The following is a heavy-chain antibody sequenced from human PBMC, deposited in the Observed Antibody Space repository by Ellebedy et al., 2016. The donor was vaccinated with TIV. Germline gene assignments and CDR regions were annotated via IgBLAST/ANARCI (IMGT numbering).Heavy chain of an antibody. J-gene: IGHJ4*02. CDR1: GGSISSSSYY. D-gene: IGHD5-18*01. CDR3: ASLSGYSYGPSVFDY. CDR2: IYYSGST. V-gene: IGHV4-39*01. Sequence: MPSETLSLTCTVSGGSISSSSYYWGWIRQPPGKGLEWIGSIYYSGSTNSNPSLKNRVTISVDTSKNQFSLQLNSVTPEDTAVYYCASLSGYSYGPSVFDYWGQGTLVTVSS.